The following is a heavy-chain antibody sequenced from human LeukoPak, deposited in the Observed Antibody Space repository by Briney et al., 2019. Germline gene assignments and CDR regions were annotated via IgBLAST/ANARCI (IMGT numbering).Heavy chain of an antibody. CDR3: ATESVDIVAAFDY. J-gene: IGHJ4*02. CDR2: ISYDGSNK. D-gene: IGHD5-12*01. Sequence: GGSLRLSCAASGFTFSSYAMHWVRQAPGKGLEWVAVISYDGSNKYYADSVKGRFTISRDNAKNSLYLQMDSLRAEDTAVYYCATESVDIVAAFDYWGQGTLVTVSS. CDR1: GFTFSSYA. V-gene: IGHV3-30*04.